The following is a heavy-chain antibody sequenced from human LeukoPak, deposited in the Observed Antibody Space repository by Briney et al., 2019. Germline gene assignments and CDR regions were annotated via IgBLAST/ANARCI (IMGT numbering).Heavy chain of an antibody. Sequence: GGSLRLSCAASGFTFSSYSMNWVRQAPGKGLEWVSSISSSSSYIYYADSVKGRFTISRGNAKNSLYLQMNSLRAEDTAVYYCARDVPYGGDVGYWGQGTLVTVSS. CDR3: ARDVPYGGDVGY. CDR2: ISSSSSYI. CDR1: GFTFSSYS. V-gene: IGHV3-21*01. J-gene: IGHJ4*02. D-gene: IGHD4-23*01.